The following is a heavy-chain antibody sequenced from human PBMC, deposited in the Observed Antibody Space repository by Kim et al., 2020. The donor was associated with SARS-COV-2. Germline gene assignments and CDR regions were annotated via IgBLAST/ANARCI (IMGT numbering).Heavy chain of an antibody. D-gene: IGHD1-26*01. V-gene: IGHV3-23*01. J-gene: IGHJ4*02. CDR2: ISGSGGST. Sequence: GGSLRLSCAASGFTFSSYAMSWVRQAPGKGLEWVSAISGSGGSTYYADSVKGRFTISRDNSKNTLYLQMNSLRAEDTAVYYCAESGSYLDPSPRDYWGQGTLVTVSS. CDR1: GFTFSSYA. CDR3: AESGSYLDPSPRDY.